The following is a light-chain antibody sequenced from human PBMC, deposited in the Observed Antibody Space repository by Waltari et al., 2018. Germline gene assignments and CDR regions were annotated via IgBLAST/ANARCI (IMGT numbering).Light chain of an antibody. CDR2: EVS. J-gene: IGLJ2*01. V-gene: IGLV2-23*02. Sequence: QSALTQPASVSGSPGQSIPISCTGTSSDVGSYNLVPWYQQQPGKAPTTMIYEVSKRPSGFSIRFSGSKSGNTASLTISGLQAEDEADYYCCSYAGSSTSVFGGGTKLTVL. CDR3: CSYAGSSTSV. CDR1: SSDVGSYNL.